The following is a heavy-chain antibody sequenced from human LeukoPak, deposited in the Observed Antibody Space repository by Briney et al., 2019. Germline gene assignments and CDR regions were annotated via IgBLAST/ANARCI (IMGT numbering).Heavy chain of an antibody. D-gene: IGHD1-26*01. J-gene: IGHJ4*02. CDR3: ARDRHIVGANAFDY. CDR2: INPNSGAT. CDR1: GYSFSAYY. V-gene: IGHV1-2*02. Sequence: ASVKVSCKASGYSFSAYYIHWVRQAPGQGLEWIGWINPNSGATKCAQNFEGRVTLTRDTSITTAYMELSRLTSDDTAVYYCARDRHIVGANAFDYWGQGSLVTVSS.